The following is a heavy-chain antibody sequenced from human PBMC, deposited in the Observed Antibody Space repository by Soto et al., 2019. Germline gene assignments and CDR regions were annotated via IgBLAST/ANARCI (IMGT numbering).Heavy chain of an antibody. V-gene: IGHV4-4*07. Sequence: QVQLQESGPGLVKPSETLSLTCTVSGASISGFYWSWIRKPAGKGLEWIGRIYATGTTDYHPSLKSRVMMSVDTSKKQFSLKLRSVTAADTAVCYCVRDGTKTLRDWFDPWGQGISVTVSS. CDR3: VRDGTKTLRDWFDP. J-gene: IGHJ5*02. CDR1: GASISGFY. D-gene: IGHD1-1*01. CDR2: IYATGTT.